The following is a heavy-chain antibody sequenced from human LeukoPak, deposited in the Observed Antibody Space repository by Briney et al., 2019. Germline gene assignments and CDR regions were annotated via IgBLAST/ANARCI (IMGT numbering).Heavy chain of an antibody. V-gene: IGHV3-7*01. CDR3: AEGVGSAIDY. CDR2: IKQDGSEK. D-gene: IGHD2-21*02. CDR1: GFTISSYW. J-gene: IGHJ4*02. Sequence: PGGSLRLSCAASGFTISSYWMSWARQAPGKGLEWGANIKQDGSEKFYVDSVKGRFTISRDNAKNSLYLQMNSLRAEDTAVYYCAEGVGSAIDYWGQGTLVTVSS.